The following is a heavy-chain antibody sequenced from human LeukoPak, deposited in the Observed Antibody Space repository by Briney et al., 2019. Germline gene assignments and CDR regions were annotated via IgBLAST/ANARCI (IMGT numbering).Heavy chain of an antibody. D-gene: IGHD6-19*01. CDR2: IGNSGSTI. Sequence: GGSLRLSCAASGFSLSNYEMNWVRQAPGKGLEWVAYIGNSGSTIYYADSVKGRLTISRDNAKNSLYLQMNSLRAEDTAIYYCARGGQSLVIRGVDCWGQGALVTVSS. V-gene: IGHV3-48*03. CDR1: GFSLSNYE. J-gene: IGHJ4*02. CDR3: ARGGQSLVIRGVDC.